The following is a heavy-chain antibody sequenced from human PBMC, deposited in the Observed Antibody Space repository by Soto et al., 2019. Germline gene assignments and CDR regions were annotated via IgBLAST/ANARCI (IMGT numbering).Heavy chain of an antibody. CDR3: ATISHPWELPRVDY. D-gene: IGHD1-26*01. V-gene: IGHV1-69*02. CDR1: GGAFSIYT. CDR2: IIPILGIA. Sequence: SVNVYWKAAGGAFSIYTISWGRQAPGQGLEWMGRIIPILGIANYAQKLQGRVTITADKSTSTAYMELSSLRSEDTAVYYCATISHPWELPRVDYWGQGTLVTVSS. J-gene: IGHJ4*02.